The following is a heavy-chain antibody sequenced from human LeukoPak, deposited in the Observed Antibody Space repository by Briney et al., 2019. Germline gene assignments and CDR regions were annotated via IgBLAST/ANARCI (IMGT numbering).Heavy chain of an antibody. CDR1: GGSISSYY. CDR2: IYTSGST. Sequence: PSETLSLTCTVSGGSISSYYWSWIRQPAGKGLEWIGRIYTSGSTNYNPSLKSRVTMSVDTSKNQFPLKLSSVTAADTAVYYCARVTWSGYLNWFDPWGQGTLVTVSS. V-gene: IGHV4-4*07. J-gene: IGHJ5*02. D-gene: IGHD3-3*01. CDR3: ARVTWSGYLNWFDP.